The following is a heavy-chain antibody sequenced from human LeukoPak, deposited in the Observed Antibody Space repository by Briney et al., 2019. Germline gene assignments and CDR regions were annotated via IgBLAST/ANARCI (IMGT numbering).Heavy chain of an antibody. V-gene: IGHV3-15*07. CDR2: IKSKIDGGTT. J-gene: IGHJ6*02. Sequence: GGSLRLSCAASGLIFGNAWMNRVRQAPGKGLEWVGHIKSKIDGGTTEYAAPVKGRFTISRDDSKNTLYLQINSLKTEDTAVYYCTKERYWRDGYNTGYYYGMDVWGQGTTVTVS. D-gene: IGHD5-24*01. CDR1: GLIFGNAW. CDR3: TKERYWRDGYNTGYYYGMDV.